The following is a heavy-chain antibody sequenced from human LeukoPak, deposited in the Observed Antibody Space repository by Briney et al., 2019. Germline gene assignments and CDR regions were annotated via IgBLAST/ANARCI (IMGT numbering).Heavy chain of an antibody. J-gene: IGHJ4*02. Sequence: PSQTLSLTCTVSGGSISSGGYYWSWIRQPPGKGLEWIGYIYHSGSTYYNPSLKSRVTISVDRSKNQFSLKLSSVTAADTAVYYCARLSDSSWYGGLDNWGQGTLVTVSS. D-gene: IGHD6-13*01. CDR1: GGSISSGGYY. CDR2: IYHSGST. CDR3: ARLSDSSWYGGLDN. V-gene: IGHV4-30-2*01.